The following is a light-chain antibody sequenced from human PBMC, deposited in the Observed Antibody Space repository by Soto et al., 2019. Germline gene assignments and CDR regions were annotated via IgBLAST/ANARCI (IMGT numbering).Light chain of an antibody. Sequence: DIQMIQYPSSVSASVGDRVTITCRASQGISSWLAWYQHKPGKAPNLLIYAASILQSGVPSRFSGSGSGTDFTLTISNLQPEDFATYYCQQADSFPLTLGGGTKVEIK. CDR1: QGISSW. CDR3: QQADSFPLT. V-gene: IGKV1-12*01. CDR2: AAS. J-gene: IGKJ4*01.